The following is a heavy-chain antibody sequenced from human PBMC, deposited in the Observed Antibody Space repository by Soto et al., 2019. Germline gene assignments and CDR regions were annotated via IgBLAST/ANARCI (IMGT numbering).Heavy chain of an antibody. CDR3: ARTHYAMEV. CDR2: IHHRGNT. V-gene: IGHV4-34*01. CDR1: GGSFSDFH. J-gene: IGHJ6*04. Sequence: QVQLQQWGAGLLKPSETLSLTCAVYGGSFSDFHWSWIRQPPGKGLEWIGEIHHRGNTNYNPSLRSRVTMSVDTSQNQFSLKMTSVTAADTAVYYCARTHYAMEVWDKGNTVTVSS.